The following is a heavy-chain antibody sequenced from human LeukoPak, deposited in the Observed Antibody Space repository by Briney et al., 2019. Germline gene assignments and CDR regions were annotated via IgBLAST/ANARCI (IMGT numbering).Heavy chain of an antibody. D-gene: IGHD2-2*01. J-gene: IGHJ4*02. Sequence: SVRVSCKASGGTFSSYAISWVRQAPGQGLEWMGGIIPIFGTANYAQKFQGRVTITTDESTSTAYMELSSLRSEDTAVYYCARGYCSSTSCLLYYFDYWGQGTLVTVSS. CDR3: ARGYCSSTSCLLYYFDY. V-gene: IGHV1-69*05. CDR2: IIPIFGTA. CDR1: GGTFSSYA.